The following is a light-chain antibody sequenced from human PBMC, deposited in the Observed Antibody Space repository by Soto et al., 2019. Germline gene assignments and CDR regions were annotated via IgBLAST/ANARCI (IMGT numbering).Light chain of an antibody. J-gene: IGLJ2*01. V-gene: IGLV2-8*01. CDR3: ISYAGSDNLV. Sequence: QSALTQPPSASGSPGQSVTISCTGTSSDVGNYNYVSWYQQHPGKAPKLLIYEVTKRPSGVPDRSSGSKSDNTASLTVSGLQAEDEADYYCISYAGSDNLVVGGGTKVTVL. CDR2: EVT. CDR1: SSDVGNYNY.